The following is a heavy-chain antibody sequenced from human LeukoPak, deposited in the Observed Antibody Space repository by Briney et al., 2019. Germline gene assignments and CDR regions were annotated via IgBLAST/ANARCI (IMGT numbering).Heavy chain of an antibody. CDR1: SFLHNRY. J-gene: IGHJ4*02. CDR2: ITSSSTYI. CDR3: ARAQGGYYDSSGYDY. V-gene: IGHV3-21*01. Sequence: GGPLTLPCAASSFLHNRYHKRCLRGSREGGGVGLSITSSSTYIYYADSVEGRFTISRDNAKNSLYLQMNSLRAEDTAVYYCARAQGGYYDSSGYDYWGQGTLVTVSS. D-gene: IGHD3-22*01.